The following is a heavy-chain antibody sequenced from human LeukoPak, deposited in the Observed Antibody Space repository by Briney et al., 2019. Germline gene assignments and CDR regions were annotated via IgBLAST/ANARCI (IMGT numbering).Heavy chain of an antibody. D-gene: IGHD5-12*01. CDR1: GFSFSNYE. V-gene: IGHV3-48*03. Sequence: GGSLRLSCAVSGFSFSNYEMNWARQAPGKGLEWVSYISSSGGTIYSADSVKGRFTISRDNAKNSLYLQMNSLRAEDTAVYYCARGMDIVATIIDYWGQGTLVTVSS. J-gene: IGHJ4*02. CDR2: ISSSGGTI. CDR3: ARGMDIVATIIDY.